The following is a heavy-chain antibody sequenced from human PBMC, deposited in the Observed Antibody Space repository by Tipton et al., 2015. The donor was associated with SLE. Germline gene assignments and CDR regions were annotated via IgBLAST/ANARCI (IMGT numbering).Heavy chain of an antibody. Sequence: TLSLTCTVSGGSISSYSWNWIRQSPGKGLEWIANIDYTGSTKYSPSLKSRVTISQDTSKKQVSLKLSSVTAADTAVYYCARNQWVDSGTYWGDYFYFYMDVWGKGTTVTVSS. CDR2: IDYTGST. CDR3: ARNQWVDSGTYWGDYFYFYMDV. CDR1: GGSISSYS. D-gene: IGHD1-26*01. V-gene: IGHV4-59*08. J-gene: IGHJ6*03.